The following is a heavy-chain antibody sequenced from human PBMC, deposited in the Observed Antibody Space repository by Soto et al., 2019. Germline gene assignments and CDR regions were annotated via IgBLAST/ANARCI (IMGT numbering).Heavy chain of an antibody. CDR3: ARLRASSWYMGGYLDY. Sequence: PGGSLRLSCVASGFTFSDYYMGWVRQAPGKGLEYISYIVTSSAYTNYADSVKGRFSISRDNAKNSLHLVMNSLRAEDSGVYYCARLRASSWYMGGYLDYWGLGTQVTV. V-gene: IGHV3-11*06. J-gene: IGHJ4*02. D-gene: IGHD6-13*01. CDR1: GFTFSDYY. CDR2: IVTSSAYT.